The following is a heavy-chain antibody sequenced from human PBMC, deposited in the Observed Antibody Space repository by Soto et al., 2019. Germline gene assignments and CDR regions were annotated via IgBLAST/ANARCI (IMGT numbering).Heavy chain of an antibody. CDR1: QFPFDVYS. V-gene: IGHV3-48*02. D-gene: IGHD6-19*01. CDR2: IRHTTSAT. Sequence: GSLRLSFLASQFPFDVYSMHWVRQAPGKGLEWVSYIRHTTSATFYADAVRGRFTISRDNRKNSLFLQMNSLRDDDTGVYFCARDRGSSGMFELDVWGPGTLVT. CDR3: ARDRGSSGMFELDV. J-gene: IGHJ3*01.